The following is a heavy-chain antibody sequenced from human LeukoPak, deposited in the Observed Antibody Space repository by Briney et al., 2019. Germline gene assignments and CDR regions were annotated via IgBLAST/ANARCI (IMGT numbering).Heavy chain of an antibody. CDR2: ISAYNGNT. CDR1: GYTFTSYG. Sequence: ASVKVSCKASGYTFTSYGISWVRQAPGQGLEWMGWISAYNGNTNYAQKLQGRVTMTTDTSTSTAYMELRSLRSDDTAVYYCARDKSGTTQGDSDYWGQGTLVTVSS. V-gene: IGHV1-18*01. D-gene: IGHD1-1*01. CDR3: ARDKSGTTQGDSDY. J-gene: IGHJ4*02.